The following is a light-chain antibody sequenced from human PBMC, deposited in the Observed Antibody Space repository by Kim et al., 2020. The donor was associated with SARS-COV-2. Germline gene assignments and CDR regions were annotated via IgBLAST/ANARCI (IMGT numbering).Light chain of an antibody. CDR1: QSISASY. V-gene: IGKV3-20*01. J-gene: IGKJ4*01. CDR3: QQYGTSPQVT. Sequence: PGERAPLSCRASQSISASYLAWYQQKPGQAPRLLIFGASRRATGIPDRFSGSGSGTDFTLTISRLEPEDFAVYHCQQYGTSPQVTFGGGTKVDIK. CDR2: GAS.